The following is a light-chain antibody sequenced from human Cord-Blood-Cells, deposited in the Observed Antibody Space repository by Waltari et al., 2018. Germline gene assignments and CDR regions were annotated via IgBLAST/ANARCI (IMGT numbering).Light chain of an antibody. V-gene: IGKV3-15*01. Sequence: EIVMTQSPATLSVSPGERATLSGRASQGVRRNLAWYQQKPGQAPRRLIYGASTTATGIPARCSGSGSGTEFTLTISSLQSEYFAVYYCQQYNNWPYTFGQGTKLEIK. J-gene: IGKJ2*01. CDR2: GAS. CDR1: QGVRRN. CDR3: QQYNNWPYT.